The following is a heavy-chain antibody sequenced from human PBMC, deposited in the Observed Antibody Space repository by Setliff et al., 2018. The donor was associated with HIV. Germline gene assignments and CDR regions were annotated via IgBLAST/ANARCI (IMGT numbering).Heavy chain of an antibody. CDR1: GVSINRTDHY. J-gene: IGHJ4*02. Sequence: SETLSLTCSVSGVSINRTDHYWGWIRQSPGKRLEWIGSVSQSGSTYYNPSLKSRVTISVDTSKNQFSLKLSSVTAADTAVYYCASGGTVDYWGQGTLVTVSS. CDR2: VSQSGST. CDR3: ASGGTVDY. D-gene: IGHD2-15*01. V-gene: IGHV4-39*07.